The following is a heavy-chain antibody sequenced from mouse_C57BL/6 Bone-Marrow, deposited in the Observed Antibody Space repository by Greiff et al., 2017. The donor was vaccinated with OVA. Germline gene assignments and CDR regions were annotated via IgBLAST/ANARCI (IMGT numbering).Heavy chain of an antibody. J-gene: IGHJ2*01. CDR2: INPYNGGT. CDR1: GYTFTDYY. Sequence: LQQSGPVLVKPGASVKMSCKASGYTFTDYYMNWVKQSHGKSLEWIGVINPYNGGTSYNQKFKGKATLTVDKSSSTAYMELNSLTSEDSAVYYWARRYGNYGYYFDYWGQGTTLTVSS. D-gene: IGHD2-1*01. CDR3: ARRYGNYGYYFDY. V-gene: IGHV1-19*01.